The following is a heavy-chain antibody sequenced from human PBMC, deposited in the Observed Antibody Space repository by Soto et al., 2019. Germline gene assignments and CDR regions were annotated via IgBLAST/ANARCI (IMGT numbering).Heavy chain of an antibody. V-gene: IGHV1-18*04. CDR2: ISAYNGNT. J-gene: IGHJ4*02. CDR1: GYTFTSYG. Sequence: QVPLVQSGAEVKKPGASVKVSCKASGYTFTSYGISWVRQAPGQGLEWMGWISAYNGNTNYAQKFQGRVTITADENTRTVYMELSRLRSEDTAVYYCARQFDSDTTGYYYAYWGQGTLVTVSS. CDR3: ARQFDSDTTGYYYAY. D-gene: IGHD3-22*01.